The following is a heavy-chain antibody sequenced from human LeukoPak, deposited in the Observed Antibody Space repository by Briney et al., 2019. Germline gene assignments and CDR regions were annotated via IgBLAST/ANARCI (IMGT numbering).Heavy chain of an antibody. CDR1: GCTFNSYD. CDR3: ASAYCGGDCYPNYGMDV. J-gene: IGHJ6*02. D-gene: IGHD2-21*02. Sequence: ASVKVSCKASGCTFNSYDINRVRQATGQGLEWMGWMNPNSGNTGYAQKFQGRVTMTRNTSISTAYMELSSLRSEDTAVYYCASAYCGGDCYPNYGMDVWGQGTTVAVSS. CDR2: MNPNSGNT. V-gene: IGHV1-8*01.